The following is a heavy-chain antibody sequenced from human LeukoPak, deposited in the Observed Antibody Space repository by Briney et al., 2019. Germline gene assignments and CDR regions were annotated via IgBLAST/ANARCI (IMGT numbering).Heavy chain of an antibody. CDR3: ARTFRVRRSGPWGYMDV. Sequence: ETLSLTCAVYGGSFSGYYWSWIRQPPGKGLEWIGEINHSGSTNYNPSLKSRVTISVDTSKNQFSLKLSSVTAADTAVYHCARTFRVRRSGPWGYMDVWGKGTTVTVSS. CDR1: GGSFSGYY. D-gene: IGHD3-10*01. CDR2: INHSGST. V-gene: IGHV4-34*01. J-gene: IGHJ6*03.